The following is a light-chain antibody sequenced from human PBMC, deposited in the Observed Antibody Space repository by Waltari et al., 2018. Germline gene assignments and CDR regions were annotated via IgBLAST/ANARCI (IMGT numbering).Light chain of an antibody. Sequence: EIVLTHSPGTLSLSPGKRATLSCRPSQSISSSYLAWYQQKPGQAPRLLSYGASSSATGIPDRFSGSGSGTDFNLTISRLEPEDFAVYYCQQYGSSPNTFGQGTKLEIK. CDR1: QSISSSY. V-gene: IGKV3-20*01. CDR3: QQYGSSPNT. J-gene: IGKJ2*01. CDR2: GAS.